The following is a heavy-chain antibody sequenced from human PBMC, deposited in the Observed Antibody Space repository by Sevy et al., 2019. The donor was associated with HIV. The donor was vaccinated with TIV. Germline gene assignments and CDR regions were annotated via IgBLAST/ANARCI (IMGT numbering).Heavy chain of an antibody. CDR2: IIPIFGTA. D-gene: IGHD5-18*01. J-gene: IGHJ6*02. V-gene: IGHV1-69*13. Sequence: ASVKVSCKASGGTFSSYAISWVRQAPGQGLEWMGGIIPIFGTANYAQKFQGRVTITADESTSTAYTELSSLRSEDTAVYYCARGRDTAMVMLYYYYGMDVWGQGTTVTVSS. CDR1: GGTFSSYA. CDR3: ARGRDTAMVMLYYYYGMDV.